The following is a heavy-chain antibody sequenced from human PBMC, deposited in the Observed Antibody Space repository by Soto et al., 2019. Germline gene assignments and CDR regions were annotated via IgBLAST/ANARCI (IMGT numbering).Heavy chain of an antibody. CDR3: ARGRQGWGTPRALPDYYYGMDV. CDR2: IWYDGSNK. Sequence: QVQLVESGGGVVQPGRSLRLSCAASGFTFSSYGMHWVRQAPGKGLEWVAVIWYDGSNKYYADSVKGRFTISRDNSKNTLYLQMNSLRAEDTAVYYCARGRQGWGTPRALPDYYYGMDVWGQGTTVTVSS. CDR1: GFTFSSYG. V-gene: IGHV3-33*01. J-gene: IGHJ6*02. D-gene: IGHD3-16*01.